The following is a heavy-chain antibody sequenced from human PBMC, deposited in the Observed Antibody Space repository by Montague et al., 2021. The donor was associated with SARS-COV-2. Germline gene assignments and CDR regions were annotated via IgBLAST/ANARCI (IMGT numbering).Heavy chain of an antibody. CDR3: ARGGGNSADYYNYTMDV. D-gene: IGHD4-23*01. CDR1: GGSISSYY. V-gene: IGHV4-59*01. Sequence: SETLSLTCTVSGGSISSYYWTWIRQPPGKGLESIGYIYHYVSTKYNPSLKSRVTISVYTSKNQFSLKLSSVSVADTAVYYCARGGGNSADYYNYTMDVWGQGTTVTVFS. CDR2: IYHYVST. J-gene: IGHJ6*02.